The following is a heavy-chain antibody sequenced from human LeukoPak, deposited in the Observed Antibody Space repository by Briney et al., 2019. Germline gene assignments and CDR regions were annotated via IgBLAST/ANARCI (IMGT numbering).Heavy chain of an antibody. CDR1: GYTLTELS. D-gene: IGHD1-26*01. CDR2: FDPEDGET. V-gene: IGHV1-24*01. CDR3: ATVKWELHNWFDP. Sequence: ASVKVSCKVSGYTLTELSMHWVRQAPGKGLEWMGGFDPEDGETIYVQKFQGRVTMTEDTSTDTAYMELSSLRSEDTAVYYCATVKWELHNWFDPWGQGTLVTVSS. J-gene: IGHJ5*02.